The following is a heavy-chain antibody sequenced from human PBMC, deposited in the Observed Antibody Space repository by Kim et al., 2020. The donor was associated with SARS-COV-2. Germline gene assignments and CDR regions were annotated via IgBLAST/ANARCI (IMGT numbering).Heavy chain of an antibody. CDR3: ARVIGGYDSGYFDY. V-gene: IGHV3-43*01. CDR1: GFNFDNFA. Sequence: GGSLRLSCAASGFNFDNFAMVWVRQPPGKGLDWVSVISWDGSDIQYSDSVKGRFTISRDNSKTSLFLQMNGLTTEDTALYYCARVIGGYDSGYFDYWGQGTRVTVSP. D-gene: IGHD5-12*01. J-gene: IGHJ4*02. CDR2: ISWDGSDI.